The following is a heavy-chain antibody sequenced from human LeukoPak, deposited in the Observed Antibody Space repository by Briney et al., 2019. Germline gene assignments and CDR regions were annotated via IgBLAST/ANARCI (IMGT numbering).Heavy chain of an antibody. Sequence: GRSLRLSCAASGFTFSSYGMHWVRQAPGKGLEWVAVIWYDGSNKYYADSVKGRFTISRDNSKNTLYLQMNSLRAEDTAVYYCARPKSIAARPSAFDIWGQGTMVTVSS. CDR1: GFTFSSYG. CDR2: IWYDGSNK. D-gene: IGHD6-6*01. V-gene: IGHV3-33*01. J-gene: IGHJ3*02. CDR3: ARPKSIAARPSAFDI.